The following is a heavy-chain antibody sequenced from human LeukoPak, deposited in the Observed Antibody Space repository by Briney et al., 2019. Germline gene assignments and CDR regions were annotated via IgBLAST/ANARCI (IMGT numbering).Heavy chain of an antibody. D-gene: IGHD6-19*01. Sequence: PLETPSLTCTVSGGTISSYYWNWIRQPPGQGLEWIGYIHDSRSTKYNHSMKSRVAISVDTSKNQFSLKLSSVTAACTAVYYCARWYYSGWAFDYWGQGTLVTVSS. CDR2: IHDSRST. V-gene: IGHV4-59*08. CDR1: GGTISSYY. J-gene: IGHJ4*02. CDR3: ARWYYSGWAFDY.